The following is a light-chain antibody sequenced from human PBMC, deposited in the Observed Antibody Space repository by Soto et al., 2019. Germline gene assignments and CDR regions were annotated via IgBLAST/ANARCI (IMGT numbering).Light chain of an antibody. CDR3: QQTYSTPWT. V-gene: IGKV1-39*01. CDR1: QSISFY. CDR2: AAS. J-gene: IGKJ1*01. Sequence: DIQMTQSPSSLSASVGDRVTITCRASQSISFYLNWYQQKPGKAPKLLIYAASSLQSGVPSRFSGRGSGTDFTLTINSLHPEDFATYFCQQTYSTPWTFGQGTNVEIK.